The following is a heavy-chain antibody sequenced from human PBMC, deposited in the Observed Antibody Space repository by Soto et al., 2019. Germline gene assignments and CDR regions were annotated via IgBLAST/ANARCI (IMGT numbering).Heavy chain of an antibody. CDR1: GFTFSSYW. D-gene: IGHD3-9*01. CDR2: IKQDGSEK. CDR3: ARAVFEYYDILTGYYLDYFDY. J-gene: IGHJ4*02. V-gene: IGHV3-7*01. Sequence: GGSLRLSCAASGFTFSSYWMSLVRQAQGKGLEWVANIKQDGSEKYYVDSVKGRFTISRDNAKNSLYLQMNSLRAEDTAVYYCARAVFEYYDILTGYYLDYFDYWGQGTLVTVSS.